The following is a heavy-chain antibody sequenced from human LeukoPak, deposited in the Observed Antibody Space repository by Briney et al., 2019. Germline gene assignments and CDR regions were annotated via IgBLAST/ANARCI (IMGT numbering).Heavy chain of an antibody. CDR3: ARTRLYDSSGYSSTYFDY. J-gene: IGHJ4*02. CDR2: INHSGST. Sequence: SETLSLTCAVYGGSFSGYYWSWIRQPPGKGLEWIGGINHSGSTNYNPSLKSRVTISVDTPKNQFSLKLSSVTAADTAVYYCARTRLYDSSGYSSTYFDYWGQGTLVTVSS. V-gene: IGHV4-34*01. D-gene: IGHD3-22*01. CDR1: GGSFSGYY.